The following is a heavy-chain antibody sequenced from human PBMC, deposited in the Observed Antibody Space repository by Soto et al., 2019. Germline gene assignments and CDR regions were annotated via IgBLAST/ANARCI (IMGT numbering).Heavy chain of an antibody. CDR2: MKPNSGNT. CDR3: VSLGNFDFWSGYPDYYGMDV. V-gene: IGHV1-8*01. Sequence: ASLKVSCKASGYTSTRYDINWVRQATGHGLEWMGWMKPNSGNTGYAQKFQGRVTMTRNTSISTVYMELSSLRSEDTAVYYCVSLGNFDFWSGYPDYYGMDVWGQGTTVTVSS. D-gene: IGHD3-3*01. J-gene: IGHJ6*02. CDR1: GYTSTRYD.